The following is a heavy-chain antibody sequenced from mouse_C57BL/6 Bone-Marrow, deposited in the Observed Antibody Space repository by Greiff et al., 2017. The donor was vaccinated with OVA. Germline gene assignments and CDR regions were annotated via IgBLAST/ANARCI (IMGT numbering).Heavy chain of an antibody. CDR3: ARGISLRGYWYFEV. J-gene: IGHJ1*03. V-gene: IGHV1-82*01. D-gene: IGHD1-1*01. CDR2: IYPGDGDT. CDR1: GYAFSSSW. Sequence: VQLVESGPELVKPGASVKISCTASGYAFSSSWMNLVKQRPGKGLEWIGRIYPGDGDTNYNGNFKGKATLTADKSSSTAYMQLRSPTSEDSAVDLSARGISLRGYWYFEVWGTGTTVTVSS.